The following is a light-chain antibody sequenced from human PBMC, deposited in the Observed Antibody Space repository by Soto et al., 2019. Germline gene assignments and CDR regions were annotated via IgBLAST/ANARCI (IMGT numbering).Light chain of an antibody. CDR2: DAS. J-gene: IGKJ4*01. CDR3: QHRSNWPLT. Sequence: EIVLTQSPATLSSFPGDRVTLSCRASQSVSSYLAWYQQKPGQAPRLLIYDASNRATGIPARFSGSGSGTDFTLTISSLEPEDFAVYYCQHRSNWPLTFGGGTKVDIK. V-gene: IGKV3-11*01. CDR1: QSVSSY.